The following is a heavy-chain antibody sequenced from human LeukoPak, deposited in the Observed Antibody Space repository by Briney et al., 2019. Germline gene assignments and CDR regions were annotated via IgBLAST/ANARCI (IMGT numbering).Heavy chain of an antibody. J-gene: IGHJ5*02. CDR1: GYTFTSYG. CDR3: ATESYSYGINWFDP. Sequence: RWASVKVSCKASGYTFTSYGISWVRQAPGQGLEWMGWISAYNGNTNYAQKLQGRVTMTTDTSTSTAYMELRSLRSEDTAVYYCATESYSYGINWFDPWGQGTLVTVSS. V-gene: IGHV1-18*01. D-gene: IGHD5-18*01. CDR2: ISAYNGNT.